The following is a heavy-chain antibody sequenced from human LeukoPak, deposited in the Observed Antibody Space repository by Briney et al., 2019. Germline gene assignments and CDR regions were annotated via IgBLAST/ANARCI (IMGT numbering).Heavy chain of an antibody. V-gene: IGHV4-59*01. J-gene: IGHJ4*02. CDR3: ARGASLWFGELSHYYFDY. CDR1: GGSISSYY. CDR2: IYYSGST. Sequence: SETPSLTCTVSGGSISSYYWSWIRQPPGKGLEWIGYIYYSGSTNYNPSLKSRVTISVDTSKNQFSLKLSSVTAADTAVYYCARGASLWFGELSHYYFDYWGQGTLVIVSS. D-gene: IGHD3-10*01.